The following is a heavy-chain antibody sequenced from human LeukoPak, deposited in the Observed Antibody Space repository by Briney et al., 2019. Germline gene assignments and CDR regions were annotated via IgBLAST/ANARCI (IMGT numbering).Heavy chain of an antibody. CDR1: GGSFSGYY. J-gene: IGHJ4*02. D-gene: IGHD1-14*01. CDR2: INHSGST. V-gene: IGHV4-34*01. Sequence: PSETLSLTCAVYGGSFSGYYWSWIRRPPGKGLEWIGEINHSGSTNYNPSLKSRVTISVDTSKNQFSLKLSSVTAADTAVYYCARGPLSGDPYRSWGQGTLVTVSS. CDR3: ARGPLSGDPYRS.